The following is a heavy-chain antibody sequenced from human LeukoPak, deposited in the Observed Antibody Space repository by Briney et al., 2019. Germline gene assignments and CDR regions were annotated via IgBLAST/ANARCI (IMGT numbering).Heavy chain of an antibody. CDR2: INHSGST. CDR1: GGSFSGYY. CDR3: ARGYDFWSGYSPNYYYYYMDV. J-gene: IGHJ6*03. D-gene: IGHD3-3*01. Sequence: SETLSLTCAVYGGSFSGYYWSWIRQPPGKGLEWIGEINHSGSTNYNPPLKSRVTISVDTSKNQFSLKLSSVTAADTAVYYCARGYDFWSGYSPNYYYYYMDVWGKGTTVTVSS. V-gene: IGHV4-34*01.